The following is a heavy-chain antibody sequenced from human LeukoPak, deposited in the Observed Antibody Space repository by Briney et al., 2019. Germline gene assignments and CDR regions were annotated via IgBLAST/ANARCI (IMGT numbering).Heavy chain of an antibody. CDR1: GGSISSSSYY. V-gene: IGHV4-39*01. CDR3: ARHASGYDILTGYYPNWFHP. Sequence: PSETLSLTCTVSGGSISSSSYYWGWIRQPPGKGLEWIGSIYYSGSTYYNPSLKSRVTISVDTSKNQFSLKLSSVTAADTAVYYCARHASGYDILTGYYPNWFHPWGQGTLVTVSS. D-gene: IGHD3-9*01. CDR2: IYYSGST. J-gene: IGHJ5*02.